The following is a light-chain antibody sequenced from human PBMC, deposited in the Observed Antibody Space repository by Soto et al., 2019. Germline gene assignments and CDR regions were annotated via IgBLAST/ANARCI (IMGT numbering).Light chain of an antibody. CDR3: AAWDDSLHGLCA. J-gene: IGLJ1*01. Sequence: RSSNLGSNTVNWYQPLPGTAPTLLIYSTNQRPSGVPDRVYGAKSGTSASLAIRGLQSEDEADSECAAWDDSLHGLCAFGTVTKVTVL. CDR2: STN. V-gene: IGLV1-44*01. CDR1: SSNLGSNT.